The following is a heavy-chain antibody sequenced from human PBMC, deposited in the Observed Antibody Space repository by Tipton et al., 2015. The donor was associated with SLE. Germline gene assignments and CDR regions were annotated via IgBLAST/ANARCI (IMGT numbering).Heavy chain of an antibody. V-gene: IGHV4-34*01. Sequence: TLSLTCVVYDYSFSDYWWTWVRQSPGKGLEGIGEIDHTGKINYTPSLKHRVTISVDTSKNQFSLKLNSVTAADTAVYYCARGEKYSSGWSDGQSYYFDFWGQGTLVTVSS. D-gene: IGHD6-19*01. J-gene: IGHJ4*02. CDR3: ARGEKYSSGWSDGQSYYFDF. CDR2: IDHTGKI. CDR1: DYSFSDYW.